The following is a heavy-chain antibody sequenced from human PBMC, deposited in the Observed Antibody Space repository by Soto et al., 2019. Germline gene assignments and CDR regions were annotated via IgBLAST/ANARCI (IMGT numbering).Heavy chain of an antibody. Sequence: QLQLQESGPGLVKPSETLSLTCTVSGGSISSSSYYWGWIRQPPGKGLEWTGSIYYSGSTYYNPSLKSRVTISVDTSKNQFSLKLSSVTAADTAVYYCAKDYCTNGVCYRYYFDYWGQGTLVTVSS. D-gene: IGHD2-8*01. CDR2: IYYSGST. J-gene: IGHJ4*02. CDR3: AKDYCTNGVCYRYYFDY. V-gene: IGHV4-39*01. CDR1: GGSISSSSYY.